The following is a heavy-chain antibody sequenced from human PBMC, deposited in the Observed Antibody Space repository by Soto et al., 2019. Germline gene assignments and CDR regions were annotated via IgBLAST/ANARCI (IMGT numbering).Heavy chain of an antibody. D-gene: IGHD3-10*01. J-gene: IGHJ4*02. V-gene: IGHV2-70*11. CDR2: IDWDDDK. CDR3: ARSITSQSYFDY. CDR1: GFSLSTSGMC. Sequence: SGPTLVNPTQTLTLTCTFSGFSLSTSGMCVSWIRQPPGKALEWLARIDWDDDKYYSTSLKTRLTISKDTSKNQVVLTMTNMDPVDTATYYCARSITSQSYFDYWGQGTLVTVSS.